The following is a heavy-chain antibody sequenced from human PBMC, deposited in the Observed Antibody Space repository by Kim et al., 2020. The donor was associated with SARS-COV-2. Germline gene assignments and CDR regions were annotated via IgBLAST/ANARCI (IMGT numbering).Heavy chain of an antibody. J-gene: IGHJ6*02. CDR1: RFIFATYA. V-gene: IGHV3-23*01. CDR2: ISLSGGST. D-gene: IGHD3-22*01. Sequence: GGSLRLSCAASRFIFATYAMSWVRQAPGKGLEWVSIISLSGGSTYYADSVRGRFSISRDNSRKTLYLEMNSLRAEDTAVYYCAKALDGYSGMVEDYYGMDDWGQGTTVTVSS. CDR3: AKALDGYSGMVEDYYGMDD.